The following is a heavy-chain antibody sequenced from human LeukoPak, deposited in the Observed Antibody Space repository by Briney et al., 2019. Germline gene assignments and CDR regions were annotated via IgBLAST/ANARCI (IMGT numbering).Heavy chain of an antibody. J-gene: IGHJ4*02. CDR3: AKTPSDY. CDR1: GFTFSNYA. CDR2: ISGSGDTT. Sequence: RPGGSLRLSCAASGFTFSNYAMTWVRQAPGKGLEWVSAISGSGDTTYYADSVKGRFTISRDNSKNTLYLQMHSLRAEDTAVYYCAKTPSDYWGQGTLVTVSS. V-gene: IGHV3-23*01.